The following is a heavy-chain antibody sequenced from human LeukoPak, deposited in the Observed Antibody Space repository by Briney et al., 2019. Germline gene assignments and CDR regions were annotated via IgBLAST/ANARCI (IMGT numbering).Heavy chain of an antibody. J-gene: IGHJ5*02. CDR2: IHYSGST. V-gene: IGHV4-61*01. Sequence: SETLSLTCTVSGDSVRTNNYYWSWIRQPPGEGLEWIGYIHYSGSTSYNPSLKSRITISVDTSKNQFSLKLSSVTAADTAVYYCARDQKVEATNWFDPWGQGILVTVSS. CDR1: GDSVRTNNYY. D-gene: IGHD1-26*01. CDR3: ARDQKVEATNWFDP.